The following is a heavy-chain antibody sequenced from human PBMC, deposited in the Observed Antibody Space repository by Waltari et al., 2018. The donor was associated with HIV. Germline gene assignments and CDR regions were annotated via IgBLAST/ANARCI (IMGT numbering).Heavy chain of an antibody. CDR2: INSDGSST. J-gene: IGHJ4*02. Sequence: AATAFTFSSYWMHWVRQAPGKGLVWVSRINSDGSSTSYADSVKGRFTISRDNAKNTLYLQMNSLRAEDTAVYYCARGVGDFDYWGQGTLVTVSS. CDR1: AFTFSSYW. V-gene: IGHV3-74*01. D-gene: IGHD1-26*01. CDR3: ARGVGDFDY.